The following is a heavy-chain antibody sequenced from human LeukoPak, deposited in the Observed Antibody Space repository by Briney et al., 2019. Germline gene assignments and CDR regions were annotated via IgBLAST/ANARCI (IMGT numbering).Heavy chain of an antibody. CDR3: ASPPWGQQLAQGAYFDY. D-gene: IGHD6-13*01. Sequence: PGGSLRLSCAASGFTFSSYAMHWVRQAPGKGLEWVAVISYDGSNKYYADSVKGRFTISRDNSKNTLYLQMNSLRAEDTAVYYCASPPWGQQLAQGAYFDYRGQGTLVTVSS. J-gene: IGHJ4*02. V-gene: IGHV3-30-3*01. CDR1: GFTFSSYA. CDR2: ISYDGSNK.